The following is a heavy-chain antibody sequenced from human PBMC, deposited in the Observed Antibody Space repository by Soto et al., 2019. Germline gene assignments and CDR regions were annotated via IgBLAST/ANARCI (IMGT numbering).Heavy chain of an antibody. D-gene: IGHD4-17*01. J-gene: IGHJ4*02. CDR3: ARAPDYGGNSG. CDR2: MNPNSGNT. CDR1: GYTFTSYD. V-gene: IGHV1-8*01. Sequence: ASGKVSYQASGYTFTSYDINWVRQATGQGLEWMGWMNPNSGNTGYAQKFQGRVTMTRNTSISTAYMELSSLRSEDTAVYYCARAPDYGGNSGWGQGTLVTVSS.